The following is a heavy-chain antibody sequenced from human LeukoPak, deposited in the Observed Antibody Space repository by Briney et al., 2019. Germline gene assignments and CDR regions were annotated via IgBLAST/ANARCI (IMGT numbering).Heavy chain of an antibody. CDR1: GYTFTRYA. CDR3: ARDGYYDILTGYLYYFDY. CDR2: INAGNGNT. Sequence: ASVKVSCKASGYTFTRYAMHWVRQAPGQRLEWMGWINAGNGNTKYSQKFQGRVTITRDTSASTAYVELSSLRSEDTAVYYCARDGYYDILTGYLYYFDYWGQGTLVTVSS. D-gene: IGHD3-9*01. J-gene: IGHJ4*02. V-gene: IGHV1-3*01.